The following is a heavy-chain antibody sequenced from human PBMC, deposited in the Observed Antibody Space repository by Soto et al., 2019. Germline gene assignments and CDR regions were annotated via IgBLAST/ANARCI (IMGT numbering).Heavy chain of an antibody. V-gene: IGHV1-69*01. D-gene: IGHD2-15*01. CDR2: IIPIFGTA. Sequence: QVQLVQSGAEVKKPGSSVKVSCKASGGTFSSYAISWVRQAPGQGLEWMGGIIPIFGTANYAQKFQGRGTITADESTSTAYMELSSLRCEDTAVYYCARKGICSGGSCYDWFDPWGQGTLVTVSS. J-gene: IGHJ5*02. CDR1: GGTFSSYA. CDR3: ARKGICSGGSCYDWFDP.